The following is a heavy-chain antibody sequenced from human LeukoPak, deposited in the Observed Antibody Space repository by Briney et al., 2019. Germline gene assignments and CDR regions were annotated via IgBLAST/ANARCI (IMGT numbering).Heavy chain of an antibody. CDR2: FDPEDGET. D-gene: IGHD3-22*01. V-gene: IGHV1-24*01. CDR3: APFWWYSDSSGED. CDR1: GYTLTELS. Sequence: GASVKVSCKVSGYTLTELSMHWVRQAPGKGLEWMGGFDPEDGETIYAQKFQGRVTMTEDTSTDTAYMELSSLRSEDTAVYYFAPFWWYSDSSGEDWGQGTLVTVSS. J-gene: IGHJ4*02.